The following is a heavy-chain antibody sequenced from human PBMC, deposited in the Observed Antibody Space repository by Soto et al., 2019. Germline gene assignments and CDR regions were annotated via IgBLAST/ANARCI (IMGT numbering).Heavy chain of an antibody. D-gene: IGHD2-15*01. CDR2: INPNSGGT. J-gene: IGHJ4*02. CDR3: ARQSKGPPYSFDY. Sequence: ASVKVSCKASGYTFTGYYMHWVRQAPGQGLEWMGWINPNSGGTNYAQKFQGWVTMTRDTSISTAYMELSRLRSDDTAVYYCARQSKGPPYSFDYWGQGTLVTVSS. CDR1: GYTFTGYY. V-gene: IGHV1-2*04.